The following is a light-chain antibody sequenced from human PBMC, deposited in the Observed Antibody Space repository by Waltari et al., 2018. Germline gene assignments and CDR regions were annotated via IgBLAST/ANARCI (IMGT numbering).Light chain of an antibody. J-gene: IGKJ2*01. CDR2: GAS. V-gene: IGKV3-20*01. Sequence: EIVLTQSPGTLSLSPGESATLSCRASHFFASIYMAWFQQKPGQAPRLLIYGASTRATGIPDRFSGSGSEKDFTLIISRLETEDSAVYYCHQYESVPYTFGQGTKLQIK. CDR1: HFFASIY. CDR3: HQYESVPYT.